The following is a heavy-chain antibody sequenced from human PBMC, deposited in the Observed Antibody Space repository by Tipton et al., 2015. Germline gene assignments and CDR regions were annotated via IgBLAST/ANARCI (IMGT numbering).Heavy chain of an antibody. Sequence: QVQLVQSGPEVKKPGASVKVSCKASGYSFTSQYIHWVRQAPGQGPEWMGIINPSSGSRNSAQKFQGRLTMTRDTSTSTVFMELSSLKSEDTAVYYCARAGYFDNSGNYYDVFDIWGQGTMVTVSS. CDR3: ARAGYFDNSGNYYDVFDI. CDR2: INPSSGSR. V-gene: IGHV1-46*03. J-gene: IGHJ3*02. CDR1: GYSFTSQY. D-gene: IGHD3-22*01.